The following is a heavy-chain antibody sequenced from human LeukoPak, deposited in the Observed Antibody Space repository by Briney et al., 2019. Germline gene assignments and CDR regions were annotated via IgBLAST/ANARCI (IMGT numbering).Heavy chain of an antibody. CDR1: GYTFIGYY. D-gene: IGHD6-13*01. Sequence: ASVKVSCKASGYTFIGYYIHWVRQAPGQGLEWMGWINPNSGGTNYAQKFQGRVTMTRDTSISTAYMELSRLRSDDTAVYYCARDIAAQGYYYYYMDVWGKRTTVTVSS. CDR3: ARDIAAQGYYYYYMDV. J-gene: IGHJ6*03. CDR2: INPNSGGT. V-gene: IGHV1-2*02.